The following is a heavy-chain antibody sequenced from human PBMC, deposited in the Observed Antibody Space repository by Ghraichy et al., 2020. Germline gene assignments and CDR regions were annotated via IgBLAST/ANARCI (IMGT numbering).Heavy chain of an antibody. CDR2: T. CDR3: ARRARTHFDY. Sequence: TYFNPSLKSRVTISVDTSKNQFSLKLSSVTAADTAVYYCARRARTHFDYWGQGTRV. J-gene: IGHJ4*02. V-gene: IGHV4-39*01.